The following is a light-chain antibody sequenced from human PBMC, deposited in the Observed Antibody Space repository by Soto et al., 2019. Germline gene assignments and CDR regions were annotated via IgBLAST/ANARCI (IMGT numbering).Light chain of an antibody. CDR2: DAS. CDR3: QQRSNWPLT. Sequence: EIVLTQSPATLSLSPGERATLSCRASQSVSSYLAWYQQKPGQAPRLLIYDASNRATGIPARFNGSGSGTHFALTINSLEPEDFALYYCQQRSNWPLTFGGGTKVEIK. J-gene: IGKJ4*01. V-gene: IGKV3-11*01. CDR1: QSVSSY.